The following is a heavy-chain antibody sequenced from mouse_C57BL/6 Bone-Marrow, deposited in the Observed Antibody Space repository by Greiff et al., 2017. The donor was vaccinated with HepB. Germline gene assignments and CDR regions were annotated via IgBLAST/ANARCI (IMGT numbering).Heavy chain of an antibody. V-gene: IGHV1-80*01. J-gene: IGHJ4*01. CDR3: ARRDYAYAMDY. CDR2: IYPGDGDT. Sequence: QVQLKESGAELVKPGASVKISCKASGYAFSSYWMNWVKQRPGKGLEWIGQIYPGDGDTNYNGKFKGKATLTADKSSSTAYMQLSSLTSEDSAVYVCARRDYAYAMDYWGQGTSVTVSS. CDR1: GYAFSSYW. D-gene: IGHD1-1*01.